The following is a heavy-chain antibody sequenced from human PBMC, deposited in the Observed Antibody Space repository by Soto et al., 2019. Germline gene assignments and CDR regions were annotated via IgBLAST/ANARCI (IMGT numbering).Heavy chain of an antibody. J-gene: IGHJ6*02. CDR3: AKDTTDFYYGMDV. CDR1: GFTLRSNA. CDR2: ISSGGSST. V-gene: IGHV3-23*01. Sequence: GGSLRLSCAASGFTLRSNAMNWVRQAPGKGLEWVSTISSGGSSTYYADSVKGRFTISRDNSENTLYLQMNSLRAEDTALYYCAKDTTDFYYGMDVWGQGTTVTVSS. D-gene: IGHD1-1*01.